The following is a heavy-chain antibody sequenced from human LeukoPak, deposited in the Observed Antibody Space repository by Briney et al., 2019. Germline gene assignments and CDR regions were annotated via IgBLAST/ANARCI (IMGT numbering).Heavy chain of an antibody. Sequence: ASVKISCKASGYTFTGYYMHWVRQAPGQGLEWMGWINPNSGGTNYAQKFQGRVTMTRDTPLSTDYMELSRLRSDDTAVYYCARGGRGSPKVWFDPGGQGTLVTVSS. J-gene: IGHJ5*02. D-gene: IGHD3-10*01. V-gene: IGHV1-2*02. CDR1: GYTFTGYY. CDR3: ARGGRGSPKVWFDP. CDR2: INPNSGGT.